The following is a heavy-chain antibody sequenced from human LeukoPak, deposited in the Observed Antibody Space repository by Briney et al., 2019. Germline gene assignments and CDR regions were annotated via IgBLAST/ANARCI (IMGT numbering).Heavy chain of an antibody. D-gene: IGHD5-18*01. Sequence: SETLSLTCTVSGGSIRSTSYNWGWIRQPPGKGLEWIGSLSYTGSTYYNPSLKSRVTISVDTSRNQFSLKLSSVTAADTAVYYCARGRKEMIQLWFPPPPRYYFDYWGQGTLVTVSS. V-gene: IGHV4-39*07. CDR2: LSYTGST. CDR1: GGSIRSTSYN. J-gene: IGHJ4*02. CDR3: ARGRKEMIQLWFPPPPRYYFDY.